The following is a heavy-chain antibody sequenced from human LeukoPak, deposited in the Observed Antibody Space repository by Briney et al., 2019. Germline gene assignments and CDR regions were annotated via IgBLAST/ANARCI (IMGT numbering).Heavy chain of an antibody. CDR2: ISVSGSTI. D-gene: IGHD2-8*01. V-gene: IGHV3-48*03. J-gene: IGHJ4*02. CDR3: ASSRTYPFDY. CDR1: GFTFSSYY. Sequence: AGSLRLSCAASGFTFSSYYKNWVRQAPGRGRVGVLYISVSGSTIYYADSVKGRFTISRDNSKNSLFLHMNSLSAEDTAVYSCASSRTYPFDYWGQGTLVTVSS.